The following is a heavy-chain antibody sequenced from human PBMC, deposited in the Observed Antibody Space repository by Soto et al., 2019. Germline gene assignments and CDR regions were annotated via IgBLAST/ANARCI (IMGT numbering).Heavy chain of an antibody. Sequence: QVQLVQSGAEEKKPGASVKVSCKASGYTFTGYAMHWVRQAPGQRLEWMGWINAGNGNTKYSQKFQGRVTITRDTSARTAYMELSSLRSEDTAVYYCARGSGYYYWVDYWGQGTLVTVSS. CDR2: INAGNGNT. V-gene: IGHV1-3*05. J-gene: IGHJ4*02. CDR3: ARGSGYYYWVDY. D-gene: IGHD3-22*01. CDR1: GYTFTGYA.